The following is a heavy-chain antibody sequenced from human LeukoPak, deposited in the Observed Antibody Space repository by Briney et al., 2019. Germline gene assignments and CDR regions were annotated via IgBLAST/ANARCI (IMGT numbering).Heavy chain of an antibody. V-gene: IGHV3-30*02. Sequence: GGSLRLSCAASGFTFSSYAMHWVRQAPGKGLEWVAFIRYDGSNKYYADSVKGRFTISRDNSKNTLYLQMNSLRAEDTAEYYCAKGRYYDILTGYCDYWGQGTLVTVS. CDR2: IRYDGSNK. J-gene: IGHJ4*02. CDR1: GFTFSSYA. D-gene: IGHD3-9*01. CDR3: AKGRYYDILTGYCDY.